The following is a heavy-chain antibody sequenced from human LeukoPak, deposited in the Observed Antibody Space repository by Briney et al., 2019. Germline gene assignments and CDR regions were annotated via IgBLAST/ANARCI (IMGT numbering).Heavy chain of an antibody. CDR2: IIPIFGTA. V-gene: IGHV1-69*06. CDR1: GGTFSSYA. J-gene: IGHJ5*02. CDR3: ATAGYCSSTSCYGQRNWFDP. Sequence: GASVKVSCKASGGTFSSYAISWVRQAPGQGLEWMGGIIPIFGTANYAQKFQGRVTMTEDTSTDTAYMELSSLRSEDTAVYYCATAGYCSSTSCYGQRNWFDPWGQGTLVTVSS. D-gene: IGHD2-2*03.